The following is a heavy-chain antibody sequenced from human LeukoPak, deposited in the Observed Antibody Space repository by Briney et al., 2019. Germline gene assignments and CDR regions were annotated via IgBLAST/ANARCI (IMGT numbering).Heavy chain of an antibody. Sequence: SQTLSLTCTVSVGSLSSGGYYWSWIRQHPGKGLEWIGYIYYSRSTYYNSSLKRRVTISVDTYKNQFSLKLSSVTAADTAVCYCARAAGYCSSTSCFLHNNWFDPWGQGTLVTVPS. D-gene: IGHD2-2*01. J-gene: IGHJ5*02. CDR2: IYYSRST. CDR3: ARAAGYCSSTSCFLHNNWFDP. CDR1: VGSLSSGGYY. V-gene: IGHV4-31*03.